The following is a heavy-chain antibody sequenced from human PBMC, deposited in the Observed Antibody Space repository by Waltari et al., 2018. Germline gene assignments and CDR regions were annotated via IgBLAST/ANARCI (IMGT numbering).Heavy chain of an antibody. Sequence: QVQLVQSGAEVKKPGASVKVSCKASGYTFTGYYMHWVRQAPGPWLEWMGRINPNSGGTNYAQKFQGRVTMTRDTSISTAYMELSRLRSDDTAVYYCARDLEYYYDSSGYTTLDYWGQGTLVTVSS. CDR3: ARDLEYYYDSSGYTTLDY. CDR1: GYTFTGYY. CDR2: INPNSGGT. V-gene: IGHV1-2*06. D-gene: IGHD3-22*01. J-gene: IGHJ4*02.